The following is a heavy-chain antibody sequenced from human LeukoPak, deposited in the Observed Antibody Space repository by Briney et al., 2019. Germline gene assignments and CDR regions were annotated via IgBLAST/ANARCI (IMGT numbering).Heavy chain of an antibody. D-gene: IGHD4-17*01. CDR3: ARALDDYGDSRSLVHWFDP. V-gene: IGHV3-21*01. CDR1: GITFSGYS. J-gene: IGHJ5*02. CDR2: ISSSSTYI. Sequence: GGSLRLSCAASGITFSGYSMNWVRQAPGKGLEWVSSISSSSTYIYYADSVKGRITISRDNAKNSVHLQMNSLRAEDTAVYYCARALDDYGDSRSLVHWFDPWGQGTLVTVSS.